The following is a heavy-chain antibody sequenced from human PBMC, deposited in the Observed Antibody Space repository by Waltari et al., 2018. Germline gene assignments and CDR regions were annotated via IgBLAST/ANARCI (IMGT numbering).Heavy chain of an antibody. D-gene: IGHD6-19*01. CDR3: ARDWAAVADYYFDY. CDR2: IYSSGST. V-gene: IGHV4-4*07. CDR1: GGSISSYY. J-gene: IGHJ4*02. Sequence: QVQLQESGPGLVKPSETLSLTCTVSGGSISSYYWSWIRQLAGKGLEWIGRIYSSGSTNYNPSLRSRVTMSVDTSKNQFSLKLNSVTAADTAVYYCARDWAAVADYYFDYWGQGTLVTVSS.